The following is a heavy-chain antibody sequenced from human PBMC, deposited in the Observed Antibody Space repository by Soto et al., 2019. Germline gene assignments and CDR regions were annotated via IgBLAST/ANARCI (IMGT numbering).Heavy chain of an antibody. J-gene: IGHJ4*02. Sequence: SETLSLTCTVAGGTIGSYYVSWIRQPPGKGLEWIGYIYYSGSTNYNPSLKSRVTISVDTSKNQFSLKLSSVTAADTAVYYCARRWGDYFDYWGQGTLVTVSS. CDR3: ARRWGDYFDY. CDR1: GGTIGSYY. D-gene: IGHD3-16*01. V-gene: IGHV4-59*08. CDR2: IYYSGST.